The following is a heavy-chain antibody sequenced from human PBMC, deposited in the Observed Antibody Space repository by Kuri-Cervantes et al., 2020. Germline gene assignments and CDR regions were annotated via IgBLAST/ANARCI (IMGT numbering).Heavy chain of an antibody. V-gene: IGHV4-39*07. CDR3: ARDRGGYSSGWL. CDR1: GGSISSSSYY. Sequence: SETLSLTCTVSGGSISSSSYYWGWIRQPPGKGLEWIGSIYYSGSTYYNPSLKSRVTISVDTSKNQFSLKLSSVTAADTAVYYCARDRGGYSSGWLRGQGTLVTVSS. CDR2: IYYSGST. D-gene: IGHD6-19*01. J-gene: IGHJ4*02.